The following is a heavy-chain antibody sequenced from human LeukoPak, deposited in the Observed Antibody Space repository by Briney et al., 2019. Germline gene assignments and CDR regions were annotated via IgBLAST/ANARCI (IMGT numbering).Heavy chain of an antibody. CDR3: ASVGGPGYSSGWYDY. V-gene: IGHV1-2*02. CDR2: INPNSGGT. Sequence: ASVKVSCKATGYTFTGHYPRWVRHAPGQGLEWMGWINPNSGGTNYAQKFQGRVTMTRDTSISTAYMEVSRLRSDDTAVYYCASVGGPGYSSGWYDYWGQGTLVTVSS. CDR1: GYTFTGHY. D-gene: IGHD6-19*01. J-gene: IGHJ4*02.